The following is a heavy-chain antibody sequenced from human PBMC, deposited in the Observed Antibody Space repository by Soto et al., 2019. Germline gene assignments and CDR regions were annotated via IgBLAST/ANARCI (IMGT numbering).Heavy chain of an antibody. D-gene: IGHD1-20*01. CDR1: GFTFSSYA. CDR3: ARDHNWQHDALAI. CDR2: IGGSGVST. J-gene: IGHJ3*02. V-gene: IGHV3-23*01. Sequence: GGSLRLSCAASGFTFSSYAMNWVRQAPGKGLEWVSTIGGSGVSTYFADSVKGRFTISRDNSKNTLYLQMNSLTAEDTAVYYCARDHNWQHDALAIWGQGTMVTVSS.